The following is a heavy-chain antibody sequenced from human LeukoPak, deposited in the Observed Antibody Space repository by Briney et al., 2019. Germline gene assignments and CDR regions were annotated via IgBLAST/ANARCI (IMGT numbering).Heavy chain of an antibody. CDR2: IYYSGST. CDR3: ARQGYSSGWYVFDY. CDR1: GGSISSSSYY. V-gene: IGHV4-39*01. D-gene: IGHD6-19*01. J-gene: IGHJ4*02. Sequence: SETLSLTRTVSGGSISSSSYYWGWIRQPPGKGLEWIGSIYYSGSTYYNPSLKSRVTISVDTSKNQFSLKLSSVTAADTAVYYCARQGYSSGWYVFDYWGQGTLVTVSS.